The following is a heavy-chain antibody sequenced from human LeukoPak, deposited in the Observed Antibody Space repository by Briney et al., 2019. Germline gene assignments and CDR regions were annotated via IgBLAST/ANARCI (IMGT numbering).Heavy chain of an antibody. CDR2: ISYDGSNK. J-gene: IGHJ4*02. Sequence: GGSLRLSCAASGFTFSRYGMHWVRQAPGKGLEWVAVISYDGSNKYYADSVKGRFTISRDNSKNTLYLQMNSLRAEDTAVYYCAKDIVSSYYDSSGYWNWGQGTLVTVSS. CDR1: GFTFSRYG. V-gene: IGHV3-30*18. D-gene: IGHD3-22*01. CDR3: AKDIVSSYYDSSGYWN.